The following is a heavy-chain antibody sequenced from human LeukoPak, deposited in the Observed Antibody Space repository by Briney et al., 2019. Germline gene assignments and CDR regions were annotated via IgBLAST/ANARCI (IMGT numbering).Heavy chain of an antibody. CDR1: GVTFSSYA. J-gene: IGHJ6*03. D-gene: IGHD4-17*01. Sequence: ASVKVSCKASGVTFSSYAISWVRQAPGQGLEWMGRIIPIFGTANYAQKLQGRVTMTTDTSTSTAYMELRSLRYDDTAVYYCARLDYGDYGHYYYYYMDVWGKGTTVTVSS. V-gene: IGHV1-69*05. CDR2: IIPIFGTA. CDR3: ARLDYGDYGHYYYYYMDV.